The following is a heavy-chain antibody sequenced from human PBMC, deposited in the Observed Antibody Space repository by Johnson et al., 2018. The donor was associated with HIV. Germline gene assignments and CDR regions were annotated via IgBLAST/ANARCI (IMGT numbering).Heavy chain of an antibody. CDR1: GFTFSSYA. CDR2: ISYDGSNK. J-gene: IGHJ3*02. CDR3: ARGGLYIQFLAFDAFDI. V-gene: IGHV3-30-3*01. D-gene: IGHD4-11*01. Sequence: QVQLVESGGGVVQPGRSLRLSCAASGFTFSSYAMHWVRQAPGKGLEWVAVISYDGSNKYYADSVKGRFTISRDNSKNTLYLQINSLRAEDTAVYFCARGGLYIQFLAFDAFDIWGQGTMVTVSS.